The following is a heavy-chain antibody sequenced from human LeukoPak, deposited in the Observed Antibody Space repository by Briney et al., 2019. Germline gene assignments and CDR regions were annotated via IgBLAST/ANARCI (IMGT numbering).Heavy chain of an antibody. J-gene: IGHJ4*02. CDR2: IYYSGST. Sequence: SETLSLTCTVSGGSISSSSYYWGWIRQPPGKGLEWIGSIYYSGSTYYNPSLKSRVTISVDTSKNQFSLKLSSATAADTAVYYCARVPPRQQLAPFDYWGQGTLVTVSS. D-gene: IGHD6-13*01. CDR1: GGSISSSSYY. CDR3: ARVPPRQQLAPFDY. V-gene: IGHV4-39*07.